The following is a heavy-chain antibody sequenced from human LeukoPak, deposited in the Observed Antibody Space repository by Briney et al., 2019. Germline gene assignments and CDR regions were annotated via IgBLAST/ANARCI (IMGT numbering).Heavy chain of an antibody. V-gene: IGHV4-39*01. J-gene: IGHJ4*02. Sequence: SETLSLTCTVSGGSVRSRSYYWGWIRQPPGKGLEWIGSIYYSGSAYYNPSLKSRVTISVDTSKNQFSLKLSSVTAADTAGDYCARLTRRDGYNFDYWGQGTLVTVSS. D-gene: IGHD5-24*01. CDR1: GGSVRSRSYY. CDR2: IYYSGSA. CDR3: ARLTRRDGYNFDY.